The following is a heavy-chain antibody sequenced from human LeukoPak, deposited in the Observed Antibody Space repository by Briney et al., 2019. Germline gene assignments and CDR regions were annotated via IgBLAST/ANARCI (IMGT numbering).Heavy chain of an antibody. Sequence: ASVKVSCKASGYTFTSYDINWVRQATGQGLEWMGWMNPNSGNTGYAQKFQGRVTMPSNTSISTAYMELSSLRSEDTAVYYCARSRPRRLLAPALFDPWGQGTLVTVSS. V-gene: IGHV1-8*01. CDR3: ARSRPRRLLAPALFDP. D-gene: IGHD2-21*02. CDR1: GYTFTSYD. CDR2: MNPNSGNT. J-gene: IGHJ5*02.